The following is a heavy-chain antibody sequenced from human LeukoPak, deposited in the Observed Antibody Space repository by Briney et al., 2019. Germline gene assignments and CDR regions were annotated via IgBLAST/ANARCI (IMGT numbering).Heavy chain of an antibody. CDR1: GFTFSSYS. CDR2: ISSSSSTI. J-gene: IGHJ3*02. V-gene: IGHV3-48*01. CDR3: ARELREHGVFDI. Sequence: GGSLRLSCAASGFTFSSYSMNWVRQAPGKGLEWVSYISSSSSTIYYADSVKGRFTISRDNAKNSLYLQMNSLRAEDAAVYYCARELREHGVFDIWGQGTMVTVSS. D-gene: IGHD1-26*01.